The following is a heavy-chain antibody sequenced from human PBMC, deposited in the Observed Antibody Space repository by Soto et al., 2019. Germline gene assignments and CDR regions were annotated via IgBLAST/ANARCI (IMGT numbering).Heavy chain of an antibody. D-gene: IGHD5-18*01. V-gene: IGHV3-33*08. Sequence: GGSLRLSCAASGFTFSNYGVHWVRQTPDKGLEWVALIWYGGEDKYYADSVKGRFTISRDNSKNTVFLQMSSLRSEDTAVYYCARWEPTQLWLPEPPWVDYWGQGTLVTVSS. CDR2: IWYGGEDK. CDR3: ARWEPTQLWLPEPPWVDY. J-gene: IGHJ4*02. CDR1: GFTFSNYG.